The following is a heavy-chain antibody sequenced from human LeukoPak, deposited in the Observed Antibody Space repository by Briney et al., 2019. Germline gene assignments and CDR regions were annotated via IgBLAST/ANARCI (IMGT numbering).Heavy chain of an antibody. CDR1: GGSISSGGYY. Sequence: SETLSLTCTVSGGSISSGGYYWSWIRQHPGKGLEWIGYIYYSGSTYYNPSLKSRVTISVDTSKNQFSLKLSSVTAADTAVYYCARGAVTIFGSFFDYWGQGTLVTVSS. CDR2: IYYSGST. CDR3: ARGAVTIFGSFFDY. V-gene: IGHV4-31*03. D-gene: IGHD3-3*01. J-gene: IGHJ4*02.